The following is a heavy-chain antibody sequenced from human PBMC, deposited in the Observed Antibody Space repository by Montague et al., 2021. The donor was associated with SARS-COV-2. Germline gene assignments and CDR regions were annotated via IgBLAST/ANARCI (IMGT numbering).Heavy chain of an antibody. Sequence: SETLSLTCAVYGESFSGYYWTWIRQPPGKGLEWIGEINHRGSTKYNPSLKSRFTISVDTSKNQFSLRLSSVTAADTAVYYCARGHQGATMIVVVMVGEQYYFDYWSQGTLVTVSS. V-gene: IGHV4-34*01. CDR3: ARGHQGATMIVVVMVGEQYYFDY. J-gene: IGHJ4*02. CDR1: GESFSGYY. D-gene: IGHD3-22*01. CDR2: INHRGST.